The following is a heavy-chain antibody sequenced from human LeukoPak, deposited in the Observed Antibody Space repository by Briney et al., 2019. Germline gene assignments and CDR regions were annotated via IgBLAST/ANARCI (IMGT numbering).Heavy chain of an antibody. CDR2: INPSGGST. V-gene: IGHV1-46*01. J-gene: IGHJ5*02. D-gene: IGHD3-22*01. CDR3: ARVRKRITMIVVTKAEGWFDP. CDR1: GYTFTSYY. Sequence: ASVKVSCKASGYTFTSYYMHWVRQAPGQGLEWMGVINPSGGSTNYAQKFQGRVTMTRDTSTSTVYMELSSLRSEDTAVYYCARVRKRITMIVVTKAEGWFDPWGQGTLVTVSS.